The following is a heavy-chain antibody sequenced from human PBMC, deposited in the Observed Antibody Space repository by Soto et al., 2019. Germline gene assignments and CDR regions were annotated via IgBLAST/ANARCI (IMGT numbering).Heavy chain of an antibody. CDR3: ANYQATLGRGVVTTRCIDP. J-gene: IGHJ5*02. Sequence: QVQLVESGGGVVQPGRSLRLSCVVSGLSFSTYGMHWVRQAPGKGLEWVSVVSYDGSNDRYADSVQGRFTISRDNSKNNLYMQMNGLILEDTAVYYCANYQATLGRGVVTTRCIDPWGQGTLVTVSS. CDR2: VSYDGSND. CDR1: GLSFSTYG. D-gene: IGHD3-10*01. V-gene: IGHV3-30*18.